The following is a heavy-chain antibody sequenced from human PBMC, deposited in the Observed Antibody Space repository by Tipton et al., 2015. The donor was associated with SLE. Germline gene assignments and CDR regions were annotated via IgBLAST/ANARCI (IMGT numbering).Heavy chain of an antibody. CDR1: GFTVSSNY. J-gene: IGHJ5*02. V-gene: IGHV3-66*01. CDR3: ARYFPAGLYSSGWS. Sequence: SLRLSCVASGFTVSSNYMSWVRQAPGKGLEWVSVIYSGGSTYYADSVKGRFTISRDNSKNTLYLQMNSLRAEDTAVYYCARYFPAGLYSSGWSWGQGTLVTVSS. D-gene: IGHD6-19*01. CDR2: IYSGGST.